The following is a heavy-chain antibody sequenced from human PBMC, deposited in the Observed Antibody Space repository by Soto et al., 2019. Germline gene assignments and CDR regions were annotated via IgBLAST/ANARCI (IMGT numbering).Heavy chain of an antibody. CDR1: GYSFTNYW. V-gene: IGHV5-10-1*01. D-gene: IGHD3-10*01. CDR2: IDPSDSYT. CDR3: ARHYAFDDYGAGTYYNLFDS. J-gene: IGHJ5*01. Sequence: EVQLVQSGAEVKKPGESLRISCKGSGYSFTNYWISWVRQMPGKALEWMGRIDPSDSYTNYNPSFQGHVTISIDKSVSTAYLQWSSLKASDTAIYYCARHYAFDDYGAGTYYNLFDSWGQGTLVTVSS.